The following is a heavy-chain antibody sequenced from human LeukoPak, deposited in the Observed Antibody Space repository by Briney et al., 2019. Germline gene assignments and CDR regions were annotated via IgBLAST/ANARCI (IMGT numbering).Heavy chain of an antibody. V-gene: IGHV1-2*06. CDR2: INPNSGGT. D-gene: IGHD6-6*01. CDR1: GYTFIGYY. Sequence: GASVKVSCKASGYTFIGYYIHWVRPAPGQGLEWMGRINPNSGGTNYAQKFQGRVTMTRDTSISTAYMELTSLRSDDTAVYSCARGDSSSSPLSYWGQGTLVTVSS. CDR3: ARGDSSSSPLSY. J-gene: IGHJ4*02.